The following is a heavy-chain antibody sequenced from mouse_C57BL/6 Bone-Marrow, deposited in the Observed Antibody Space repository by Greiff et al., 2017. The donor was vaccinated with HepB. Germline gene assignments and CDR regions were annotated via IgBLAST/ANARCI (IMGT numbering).Heavy chain of an antibody. CDR3: EGDYDRFAY. Sequence: DVQLVESGGGLVKPGGSLKLSCAASGFTFSSYAMSWVRQTPEKRLEWVATISDGGSYTYYPDNVKGRFTISRDNAKNNLYLQMSHLKSEDTAMYYCEGDYDRFAYWGQGTLVTVSA. V-gene: IGHV5-4*01. D-gene: IGHD2-4*01. J-gene: IGHJ3*01. CDR1: GFTFSSYA. CDR2: ISDGGSYT.